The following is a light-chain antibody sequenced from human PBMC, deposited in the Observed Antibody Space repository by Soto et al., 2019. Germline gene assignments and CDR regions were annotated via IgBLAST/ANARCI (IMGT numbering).Light chain of an antibody. CDR2: DVS. Sequence: QSVLTQPASVSGSPGQSITSSCTGTSSDVGAYTYVSWYQQHPGKAPKLMIYDVSNRPSGVSNRFSGSKSGNTASLTISGLQAEDEADYYCHSYISSSMEVFGGGTKVTVL. CDR3: HSYISSSMEV. V-gene: IGLV2-14*01. CDR1: SSDVGAYTY. J-gene: IGLJ3*02.